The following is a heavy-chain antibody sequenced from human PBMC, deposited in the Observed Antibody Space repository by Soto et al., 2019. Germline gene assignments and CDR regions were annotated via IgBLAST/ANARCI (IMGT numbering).Heavy chain of an antibody. J-gene: IGHJ4*02. CDR3: ARATDYYDFWSGRN. V-gene: IGHV6-1*01. D-gene: IGHD3-3*01. Sequence: QTLSLTCAMSGDTVSGKSAALNWIRQSPSRGLEWLGRTYYRSKWYIDYAESVKSRITINPDTSKNQVSLQLNSVTPEDTAVYYCARATDYYDFWSGRNWGQGTLVTVSS. CDR1: GDTVSGKSAA. CDR2: TYYRSKWYI.